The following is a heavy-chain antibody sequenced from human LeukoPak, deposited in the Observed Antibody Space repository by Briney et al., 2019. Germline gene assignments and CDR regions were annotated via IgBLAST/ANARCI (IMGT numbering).Heavy chain of an antibody. J-gene: IGHJ4*02. CDR1: GYSISSGYY. CDR2: IYHSGST. Sequence: PSETLSLTCAVSGYSISSGYYWGWIRQPPGKGLEGIGSIYHSGSTYYNPSLKSRVTISVDTSKNQFSLKLSSVTAADTAVYYCAGTYYDFWSGYQTSDYWGQGTLVTVSS. D-gene: IGHD3-3*01. V-gene: IGHV4-38-2*01. CDR3: AGTYYDFWSGYQTSDY.